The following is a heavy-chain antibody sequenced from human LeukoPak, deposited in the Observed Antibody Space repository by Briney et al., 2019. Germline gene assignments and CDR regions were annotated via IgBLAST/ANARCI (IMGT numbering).Heavy chain of an antibody. CDR3: AKSLGGDYGSGSYYVVFDS. CDR2: ISGSGGST. D-gene: IGHD3-10*01. V-gene: IGHV3-23*01. J-gene: IGHJ4*02. CDR1: GFTFSSYG. Sequence: GGSLRLSCAASGFTFSSYGMSWVRQAPGKGLEWVSGISGSGGSTYHADSVKGRFTISRDTSKNTLWLQMNSLRVDDTALYYCAKSLGGDYGSGSYYVVFDSWGQGTLVTVSS.